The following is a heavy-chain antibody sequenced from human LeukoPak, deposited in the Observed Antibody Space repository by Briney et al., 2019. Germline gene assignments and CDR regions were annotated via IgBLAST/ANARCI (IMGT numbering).Heavy chain of an antibody. Sequence: PGGSLRLSCAASGFTFSTFAMIWVRQPPGKGLEWVSAISGSGGSTYYADSVKGRFTISRDNSKNTLYLQMNSLRAEDTAVYYCAKDQSGYDFWSGYDAFDIWGQGTMVTVSS. J-gene: IGHJ3*02. V-gene: IGHV3-23*01. CDR2: ISGSGGST. CDR3: AKDQSGYDFWSGYDAFDI. CDR1: GFTFSTFA. D-gene: IGHD3-3*01.